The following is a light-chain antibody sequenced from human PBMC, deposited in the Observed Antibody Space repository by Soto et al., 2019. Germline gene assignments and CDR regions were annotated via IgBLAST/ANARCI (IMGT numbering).Light chain of an antibody. CDR1: QSVGSS. J-gene: IGKJ1*01. Sequence: EIVLTQSPGNLSLSTGEIATLSCSASQSVGSSLSWYQQKPGQAPRLLFYGASNRATAIPDRFSGSGFGTDFTLTITRLEPEDFAVYYCQQYGDSPQTFGPGTKVDIK. CDR2: GAS. V-gene: IGKV3-20*01. CDR3: QQYGDSPQT.